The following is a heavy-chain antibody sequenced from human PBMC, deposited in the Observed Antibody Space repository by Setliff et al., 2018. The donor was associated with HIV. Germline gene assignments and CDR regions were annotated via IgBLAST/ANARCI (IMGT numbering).Heavy chain of an antibody. CDR3: VRDHRTWDSSGYITQSFDH. D-gene: IGHD3-22*01. Sequence: GGSLRLSCAASGFTFSDSYMSWIRQAPGKGFEWISYISSGSTKYHADSVEGRFTISRDNAKNSLYLQMNSLRDEDTAVYYCVRDHRTWDSSGYITQSFDHWGQGTLVTVSS. J-gene: IGHJ4*02. V-gene: IGHV3-11*01. CDR1: GFTFSDSY. CDR2: ISSGSTK.